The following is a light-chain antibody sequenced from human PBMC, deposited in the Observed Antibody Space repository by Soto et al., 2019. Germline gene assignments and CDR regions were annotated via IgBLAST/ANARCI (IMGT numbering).Light chain of an antibody. CDR1: QTVSSY. J-gene: IGKJ4*01. CDR3: QQRSDWPST. CDR2: DAS. Sequence: EIVLTQSPATLSLSPGDRATLSCRASQTVSSYVAWYQQKPGQAPRLLIYDASSRATGIPARFTGSGSGTDFTLTITSLEPEDCAVYYCQQRSDWPSTFGGGTKVEIK. V-gene: IGKV3-11*01.